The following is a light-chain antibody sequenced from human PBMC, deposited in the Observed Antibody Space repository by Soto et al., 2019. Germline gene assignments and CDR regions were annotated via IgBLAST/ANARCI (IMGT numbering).Light chain of an antibody. CDR2: AGS. CDR3: LQDYNYPLT. CDR1: QGIKND. V-gene: IGKV1-6*01. Sequence: AIQMTQSPSSLSASVGDRVTITCRASQGIKNDLGWYQQKPGKAPKLLIYAGSSLQSGVPSRFSGSGSGTDFTLTISSLQPDDFATYYCLQDYNYPLTFGQGTKVEIK. J-gene: IGKJ1*01.